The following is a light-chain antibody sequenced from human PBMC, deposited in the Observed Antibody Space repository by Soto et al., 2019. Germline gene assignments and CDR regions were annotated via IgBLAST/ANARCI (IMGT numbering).Light chain of an antibody. CDR3: QHYISYSEA. CDR1: QTISSW. V-gene: IGKV1-5*03. CDR2: KAS. J-gene: IGKJ1*01. Sequence: DIQMTQSPSTLSGSVGDRVTITCRASQTISSWLAWYQQKPGKAPKLLIYKASTLKSGVPSRFSGSGSGTEFTLTISSLQPDDFGTYYCQHYISYSEAFGQGTKVELK.